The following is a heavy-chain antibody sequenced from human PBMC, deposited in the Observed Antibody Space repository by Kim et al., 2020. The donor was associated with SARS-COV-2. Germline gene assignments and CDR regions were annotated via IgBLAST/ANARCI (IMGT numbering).Heavy chain of an antibody. CDR2: FDPEDGET. CDR1: GYTLTELS. Sequence: ASVKVSCKVSGYTLTELSMHWVRQAPGKGLEWMGGFDPEDGETIYAQKFQGRVTMTEDTSTDTAYMELSSLRSEDMGGYYCASGLAVADAFVIWGQGTMV. D-gene: IGHD6-19*01. V-gene: IGHV1-24*01. J-gene: IGHJ3*02. CDR3: ASGLAVADAFVI.